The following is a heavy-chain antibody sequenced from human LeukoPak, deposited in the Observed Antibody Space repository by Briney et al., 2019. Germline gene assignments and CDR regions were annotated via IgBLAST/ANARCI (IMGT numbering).Heavy chain of an antibody. CDR1: GYTFTSYG. Sequence: ASVKVSCKASGYTFTSYGISWVRQAPGQGLEWMGWISAYNGNTNYAQKLQGRVTMTTYTSTSTAYMELRSLRSDDTAVYYCARDRSSGGIYYYYYMDVWGKGTTVTVSS. CDR3: ARDRSSGGIYYYYYMDV. V-gene: IGHV1-18*01. CDR2: ISAYNGNT. J-gene: IGHJ6*03. D-gene: IGHD1-14*01.